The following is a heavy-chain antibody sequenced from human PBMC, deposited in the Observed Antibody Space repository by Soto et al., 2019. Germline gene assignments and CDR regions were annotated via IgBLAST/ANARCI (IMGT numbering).Heavy chain of an antibody. D-gene: IGHD4-17*01. V-gene: IGHV4-30-2*01. CDR1: GGSISSGGYS. CDR3: ARASTTLTILDY. Sequence: KLSETLSLTCAVSGGSISSGGYSWSWIRQPPGKGLEWIGYIYHSGSTYYNPSLKSRVTISVDRSKNQFSLKLSSVTAADTAVYYCARASTTLTILDYWGQGSLVIVSS. J-gene: IGHJ4*02. CDR2: IYHSGST.